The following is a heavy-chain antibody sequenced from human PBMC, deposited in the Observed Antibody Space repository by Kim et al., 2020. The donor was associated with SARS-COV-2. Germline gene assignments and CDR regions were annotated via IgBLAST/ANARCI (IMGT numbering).Heavy chain of an antibody. Sequence: ASVKVSCKASGYTFTTYGISWVRQAPGKGLEWMGWISAYNGNTNYAQKFRGRVTMTTDTSTSTAYMELRSLRSDDTAVYYCARRGGSGYPYHYYYGMDVWGQGTTVTVSS. CDR1: GYTFTTYG. J-gene: IGHJ6*02. D-gene: IGHD3-3*01. CDR3: ARRGGSGYPYHYYYGMDV. CDR2: ISAYNGNT. V-gene: IGHV1-18*01.